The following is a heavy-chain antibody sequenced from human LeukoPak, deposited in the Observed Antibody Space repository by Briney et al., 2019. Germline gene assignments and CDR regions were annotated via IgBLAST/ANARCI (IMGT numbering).Heavy chain of an antibody. CDR1: GFSFSTYG. CDR2: IRFDGTNK. CDR3: TTDMGHCRPSCYSLRVK. D-gene: IGHD2-2*01. Sequence: GESLRLSCAASGFSFSTYGMHWVRQAPGKGLEWLSFIRFDGTNKYYADSVKGRFTISRDNSKNTLYLQMNSLRAEDTAVYYCTTDMGHCRPSCYSLRVKWGQGTRVTVSS. J-gene: IGHJ4*02. V-gene: IGHV3-30*02.